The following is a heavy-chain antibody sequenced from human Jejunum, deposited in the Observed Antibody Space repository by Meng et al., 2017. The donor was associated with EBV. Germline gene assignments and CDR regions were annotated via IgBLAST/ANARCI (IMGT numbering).Heavy chain of an antibody. CDR3: ARGGPDFGDYVPFDY. CDR2: IYHIGST. J-gene: IGHJ4*02. CDR1: GDSITRGAYL. D-gene: IGHD4-17*01. Sequence: QRQPQDPGSGLVKPSQPPPLTGAVSGDSITRGAYLWSWIRQPPGKGLEWIGNIYHIGSTYYNPSLKSRVTISVDRSKNQFSLKLTSVTAADTAVYYCARGGPDFGDYVPFDYWGQGTLVTVSS. V-gene: IGHV4-30-2*01.